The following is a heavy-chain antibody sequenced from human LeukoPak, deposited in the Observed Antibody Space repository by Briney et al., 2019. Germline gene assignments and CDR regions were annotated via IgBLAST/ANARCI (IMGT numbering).Heavy chain of an antibody. CDR3: ARRYCSGSSCYSEAGGYYYYYMDV. V-gene: IGHV1-8*01. J-gene: IGHJ6*03. CDR1: GYTFTSYD. Sequence: ASVKVSCKASGYTFTSYDISWVRQATGQGLEWMGGMNTNIGKTGYAQKFPGRVTMTRHTSIRTAYMELSRLRSQDTPVYFCARRYCSGSSCYSEAGGYYYYYMDVWGKGTTVTISS. D-gene: IGHD2-15*01. CDR2: MNTNIGKT.